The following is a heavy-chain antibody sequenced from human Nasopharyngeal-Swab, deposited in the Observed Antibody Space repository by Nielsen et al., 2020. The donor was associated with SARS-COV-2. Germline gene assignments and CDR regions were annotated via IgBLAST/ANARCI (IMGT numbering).Heavy chain of an antibody. CDR1: GYIFTSYW. J-gene: IGHJ4*02. Sequence: GESLKTSRQGSGYIFTSYWIVRVLQMPAQGLEWVGIIYPGDSDTSYSPSFQRQVTISADKSISTAYLQWSSLKDSDTAMYYCARGLIAAAGIFDYWGQGTLVTVYS. CDR2: IYPGDSDT. CDR3: ARGLIAAAGIFDY. D-gene: IGHD6-13*01. V-gene: IGHV5-51*01.